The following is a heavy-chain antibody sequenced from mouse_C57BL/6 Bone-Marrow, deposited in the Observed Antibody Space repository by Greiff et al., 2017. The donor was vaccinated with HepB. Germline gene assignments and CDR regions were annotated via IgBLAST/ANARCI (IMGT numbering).Heavy chain of an antibody. D-gene: IGHD2-3*01. Sequence: VQLVESGGGLVKPGGSLKLSCAASGFTFSDYGMHWVRQAPEKGLEWVAYISSGSSTIYYADTVKGRFTISRDNAKNTLFLQMTSLRSEDTAMYYCARGRGYYSYYFDYWGQGTTLTVSS. CDR2: ISSGSSTI. J-gene: IGHJ2*01. CDR3: ARGRGYYSYYFDY. CDR1: GFTFSDYG. V-gene: IGHV5-17*01.